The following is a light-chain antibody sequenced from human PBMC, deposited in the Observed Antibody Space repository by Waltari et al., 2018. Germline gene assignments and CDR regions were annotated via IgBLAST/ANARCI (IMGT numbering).Light chain of an antibody. CDR1: SSDIGYYDY. Sequence: QSALTQPASVSGSPGQSITISCTGTSSDIGYYDYVSWYQQHPGKAPKLIIYDVSDRPSGVSNRSSGSKAGNTASLTISGLQAEDEADYYCSSFTSTNTLLFGGGTKLTVL. CDR3: SSFTSTNTLL. V-gene: IGLV2-14*03. J-gene: IGLJ2*01. CDR2: DVS.